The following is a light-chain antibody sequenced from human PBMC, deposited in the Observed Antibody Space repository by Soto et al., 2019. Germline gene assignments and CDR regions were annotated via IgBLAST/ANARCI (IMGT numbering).Light chain of an antibody. J-gene: IGLJ3*02. CDR2: LTSNGSH. CDR3: QTWGTCIWV. CDR1: SGPSSYA. V-gene: IGLV4-69*01. Sequence: QLVLTQSTSASASLGASVKLTCNLSSGPSSYAIAWHQQQPEKGPRYLMKLTSNGSHSKGDGIPDRFSGSSSGAERYLTIPSLQSEDEADYYCQTWGTCIWVFGGGTKLTVL.